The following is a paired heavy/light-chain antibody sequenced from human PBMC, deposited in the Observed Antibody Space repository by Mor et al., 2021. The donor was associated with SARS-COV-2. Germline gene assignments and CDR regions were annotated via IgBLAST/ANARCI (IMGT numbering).Light chain of an antibody. CDR1: QSISNTY. CDR3: QEYGSSPTWT. CDR2: GAS. V-gene: IGKV3-20*01. Sequence: EIVLTQSPGTLSLSPGDRATLSCRASQSISNTYLAWYQQKPGLAPRLLIYGASTRATGIPDRFSGSGSGTDFTLTISRLEPEDFAVYYCQEYGSSPTWTFGQGTKVEIK. J-gene: IGKJ1*01.
Heavy chain of an antibody. J-gene: IGHJ2*01. CDR2: IGVGRDT. D-gene: IGHD7-27*01. CDR3: AREELGGRPWLWYFNL. V-gene: IGHV3-13*01. CDR1: GFTFSSYD. Sequence: EVQLVESGGGLVQPGGSLRLSCVASGFTFSSYDFHWVRQVTGKGLEWVAAIGVGRDTYYRDSVKGRFTISREDAKSSLYLQMNSLTAEDSAVYYCAREELGGRPWLWYFNLWGRGTLVTVSS.